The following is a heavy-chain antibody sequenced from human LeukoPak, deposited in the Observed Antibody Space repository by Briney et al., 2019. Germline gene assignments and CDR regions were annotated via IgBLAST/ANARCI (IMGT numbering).Heavy chain of an antibody. V-gene: IGHV3-30*04. J-gene: IGHJ3*02. D-gene: IGHD2-21*02. CDR2: ISYDGSNK. CDR3: ARDLNIVVVTVAFDI. Sequence: GGSLRLSCAASGFTFSSYAMHCVRQAPGKGLEWVAVISYDGSNKYYADSVKGRFTTSRDNSKNTLYLQMNSLRAEDTAVYYCARDLNIVVVTVAFDIWGQGTIVTVSS. CDR1: GFTFSSYA.